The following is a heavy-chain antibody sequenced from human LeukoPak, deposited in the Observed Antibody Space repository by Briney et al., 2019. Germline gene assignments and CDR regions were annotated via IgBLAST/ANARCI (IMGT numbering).Heavy chain of an antibody. V-gene: IGHV1-3*01. CDR2: INAGNGNT. D-gene: IGHD3-10*01. CDR3: ARGRFGEFPYYYGMDV. CDR1: GYTFTSYA. J-gene: IGHJ6*02. Sequence: ASVKVSCKASGYTFTSYAMHWVRQAPGQRLEWMGWINAGNGNTKYSQKFQGRVTITRDTSASTAYMELSSLRSEDTAVYYCARGRFGEFPYYYGMDVWGQGTTVTVSS.